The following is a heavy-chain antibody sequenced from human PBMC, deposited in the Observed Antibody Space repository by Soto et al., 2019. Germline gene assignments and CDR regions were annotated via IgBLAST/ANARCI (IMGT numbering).Heavy chain of an antibody. CDR2: INPNSGGT. V-gene: IGHV1-2*04. Sequence: ASVKVSCKASGYTFTGYYMHWVRQAPGQGLEWMGWINPNSGGTNYAQKFQGWVTMTRDTSISTAYMELGRLRSDDTAVYYCARDADSSSGAFDIWGQGTMVTVSS. CDR3: ARDADSSSGAFDI. D-gene: IGHD6-6*01. CDR1: GYTFTGYY. J-gene: IGHJ3*02.